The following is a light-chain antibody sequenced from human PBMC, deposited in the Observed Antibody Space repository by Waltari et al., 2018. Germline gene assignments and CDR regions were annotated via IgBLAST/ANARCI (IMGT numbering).Light chain of an antibody. V-gene: IGKV4-1*01. CDR2: WAS. CDR1: QSVLYSSNNKNY. CDR3: QQYYSSPRT. J-gene: IGKJ4*01. Sequence: DIVMTQSPDSLAVSLGERATIHCKSSQSVLYSSNNKNYLTWSQHKPGQPPKLLIYWASTRESGVPDRFSGSGSGTDFTLTISSLQAEDVAVYYCQQYYSSPRTFGGGTKVEIK.